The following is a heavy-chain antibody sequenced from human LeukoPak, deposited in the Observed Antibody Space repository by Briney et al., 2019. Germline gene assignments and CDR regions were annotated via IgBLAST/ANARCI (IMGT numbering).Heavy chain of an antibody. Sequence: SGGSLRLSCAASGFTFSSYAMSWVRQAPGKGLEWVSAISGSGGSTYYADSVKGRFTISRDNSKNTLYLQMNSLRAEDTAVYYCAKGGKLRYFDWLYSGYYYYMDVWGKGTTVTISS. J-gene: IGHJ6*03. CDR2: ISGSGGST. CDR1: GFTFSSYA. V-gene: IGHV3-23*01. CDR3: AKGGKLRYFDWLYSGYYYYMDV. D-gene: IGHD3-9*01.